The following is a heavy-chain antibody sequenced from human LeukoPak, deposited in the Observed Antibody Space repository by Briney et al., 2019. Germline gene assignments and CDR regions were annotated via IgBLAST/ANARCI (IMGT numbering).Heavy chain of an antibody. Sequence: ASVKVSCKASGYTFTGYYMHWVRQAPGQGLEWMGWINPNSGGTNYAQKFQGRVTMTRDTSISTAYMELSRLGSDDTAVYHCARNYYGSGSYRENWFDPWGQGALVTVSS. CDR1: GYTFTGYY. CDR3: ARNYYGSGSYRENWFDP. J-gene: IGHJ5*02. CDR2: INPNSGGT. V-gene: IGHV1-2*02. D-gene: IGHD3-10*01.